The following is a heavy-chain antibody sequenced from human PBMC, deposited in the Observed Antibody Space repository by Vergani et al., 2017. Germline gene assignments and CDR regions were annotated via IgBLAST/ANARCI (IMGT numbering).Heavy chain of an antibody. Sequence: QAHLVESGGGVVQPGRSLRLSCVVSGFTSSYYGMHWVRQAPGKGLEWVAVISYDGTQKYYADSVKGRFTISRDNSKSTLYLQMNSLRTEDTAVYYCATKSCGTPGGQIGYFREWGQGTLVTVSS. J-gene: IGHJ1*01. D-gene: IGHD1-1*01. V-gene: IGHV3-30*03. CDR3: ATKSCGTPGGQIGYFRE. CDR2: ISYDGTQK. CDR1: GFTSSYYG.